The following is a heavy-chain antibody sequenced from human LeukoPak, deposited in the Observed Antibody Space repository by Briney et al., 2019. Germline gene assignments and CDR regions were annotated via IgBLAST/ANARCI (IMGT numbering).Heavy chain of an antibody. Sequence: SETLSLTCSVSGASISNYYWNWLRQPPGKGLEWVRRIFASGSTNYNPSLKSRVTISMDKSKNHFSLNLKSVTAADTAFYYCARDFYGDDGHHPFDYWGQGILVTVSS. J-gene: IGHJ4*02. CDR2: IFASGST. CDR3: ARDFYGDDGHHPFDY. D-gene: IGHD2/OR15-2a*01. CDR1: GASISNYY. V-gene: IGHV4-4*07.